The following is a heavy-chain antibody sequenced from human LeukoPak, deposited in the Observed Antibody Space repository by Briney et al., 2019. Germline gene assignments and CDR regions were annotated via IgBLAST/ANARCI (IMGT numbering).Heavy chain of an antibody. D-gene: IGHD6-13*01. CDR2: IYYSGST. V-gene: IGHV4-61*05. CDR1: GDSIRSNNYY. J-gene: IGHJ4*02. CDR3: ARGSGYSSTGGLDY. Sequence: SETLSLTCTVSGDSIRSNNYYWGWIRQPPGKGLEWIGYIYYSGSTNYNPSLKSRVTISVDTSKNQFSLKLSSVTAADTAVYYCARGSGYSSTGGLDYWGQGTLVTVSS.